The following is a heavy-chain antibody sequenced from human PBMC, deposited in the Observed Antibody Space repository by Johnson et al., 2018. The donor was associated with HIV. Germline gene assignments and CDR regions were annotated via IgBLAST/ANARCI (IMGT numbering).Heavy chain of an antibody. CDR2: ISGTGGST. CDR1: GFTFSSYA. CDR3: AKSQDRSAYDYDFDL. J-gene: IGHJ3*01. V-gene: IGHV3-23*04. D-gene: IGHD5-12*01. Sequence: VQLVESGGGLVQPGRSLRLSCAASGFTFSSYAMSWVRQAPGRGLEWVSSISGTGGSTYYADSVKGRFTISRDNSKNTLFLQMNRLSADDTAVYYCAKSQDRSAYDYDFDLWGQGTMVTVSS.